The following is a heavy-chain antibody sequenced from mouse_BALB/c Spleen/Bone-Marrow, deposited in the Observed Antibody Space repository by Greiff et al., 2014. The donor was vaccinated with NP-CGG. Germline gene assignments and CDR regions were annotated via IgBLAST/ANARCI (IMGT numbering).Heavy chain of an antibody. CDR2: INPSNGRT. CDR3: ARDGNYRYAMDY. J-gene: IGHJ4*01. CDR1: GFTFTSYW. D-gene: IGHD2-1*01. Sequence: QVQLQQSGAELVKPGASVKLSCMASGFTFTSYWIHWVKQRPGQGPEWIGEINPSNGRTNYNEKFKSKATLTEDKSSSTAYMQLSSLTSEDSAVYYCARDGNYRYAMDYWSQGTSVTVSS. V-gene: IGHV1S81*02.